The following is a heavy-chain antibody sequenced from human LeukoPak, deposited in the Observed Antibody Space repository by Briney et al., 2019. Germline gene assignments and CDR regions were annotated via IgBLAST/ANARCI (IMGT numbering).Heavy chain of an antibody. Sequence: AGGSLRLSCAASGFTFSGYWMSWVRQAPGKGLEWVANIKQDGSEKYYVDSVKGRFTISRDNAKNSLFLQMNSLRAEDTAVYYCARPSDGRSGSYFEGTGFDPWGQGTLVTVSS. V-gene: IGHV3-7*02. D-gene: IGHD1-26*01. CDR1: GFTFSGYW. CDR3: ARPSDGRSGSYFEGTGFDP. J-gene: IGHJ5*02. CDR2: IKQDGSEK.